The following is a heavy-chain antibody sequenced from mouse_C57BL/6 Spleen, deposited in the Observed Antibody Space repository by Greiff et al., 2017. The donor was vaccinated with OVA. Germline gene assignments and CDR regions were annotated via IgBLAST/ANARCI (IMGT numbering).Heavy chain of an antibody. D-gene: IGHD4-1*02. J-gene: IGHJ2*01. CDR1: GFTFSSYA. CDR3: ARDLNWDRGFDY. V-gene: IGHV5-4*01. Sequence: EVMLVESGGGLVKPGGSLKLSCAASGFTFSSYAMSWVRQTPEKRLEWVATISDGGSYTYYPDNVKGRFTISRDNAKNNLYLQMSHLKSEDTAMYYCARDLNWDRGFDYWGQGTTLTVSS. CDR2: ISDGGSYT.